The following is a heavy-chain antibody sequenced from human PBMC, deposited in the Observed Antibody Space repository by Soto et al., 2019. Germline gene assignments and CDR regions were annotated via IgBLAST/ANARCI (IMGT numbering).Heavy chain of an antibody. Sequence: QVQLVESGGGVVQPGRSLRLSCAASGFTFSSYGMHWVRQAPGKGLEWVAVIWYDGSNKYYADSVKGRFTISRDNSKNTLYLQMNSPRAEDTAVYYCARASDVVVVAASIDYWGQGTLVTVSS. CDR1: GFTFSSYG. V-gene: IGHV3-33*01. CDR3: ARASDVVVVAASIDY. CDR2: IWYDGSNK. J-gene: IGHJ4*02. D-gene: IGHD2-15*01.